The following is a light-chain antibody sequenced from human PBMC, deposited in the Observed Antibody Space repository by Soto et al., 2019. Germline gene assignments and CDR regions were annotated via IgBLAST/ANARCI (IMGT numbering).Light chain of an antibody. CDR3: QKYYTAPET. CDR1: QVIGHS. CDR2: DAS. J-gene: IGKJ1*01. Sequence: DIQMTRSPSYLSASVGDRVTITCRASQVIGHSLAWYQQKPGKVPKNLIYDASTLQSGVPSRFSGSGSGTDFTLTISSLQPEDVATYYCQKYYTAPETFGQGTKVEIK. V-gene: IGKV1-27*01.